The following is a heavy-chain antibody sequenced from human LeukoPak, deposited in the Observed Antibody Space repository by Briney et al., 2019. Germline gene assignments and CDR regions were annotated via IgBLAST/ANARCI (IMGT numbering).Heavy chain of an antibody. CDR3: ARELSAGGDDGAFHI. V-gene: IGHV3-66*02. CDR1: GFTISSNY. Sequence: GGSLRLSCAASGFTISSNYMSWVRQAAGKGLEWVSLIYSGGSTYYADSVKGRFTISRDNSKNTLYLQMNSLRAEDTAVYYCARELSAGGDDGAFHIWRQGTMVTVSS. CDR2: IYSGGST. D-gene: IGHD2-21*02. J-gene: IGHJ3*02.